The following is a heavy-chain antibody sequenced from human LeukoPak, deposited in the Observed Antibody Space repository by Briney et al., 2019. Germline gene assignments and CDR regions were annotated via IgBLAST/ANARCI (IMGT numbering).Heavy chain of an antibody. J-gene: IGHJ6*02. CDR2: IWYDGSNK. Sequence: PGGSLRLSCAASGFTFSSYGMHWVRQAPGKGLEWVAVIWYDGSNKYYADSVKGRFTISRDNSKNTLYLQMNSLRAEDTAVYYCARDSADVLLWFGEFSEAYGMDVWGQGTTVTVSS. V-gene: IGHV3-33*01. CDR1: GFTFSSYG. CDR3: ARDSADVLLWFGEFSEAYGMDV. D-gene: IGHD3-10*01.